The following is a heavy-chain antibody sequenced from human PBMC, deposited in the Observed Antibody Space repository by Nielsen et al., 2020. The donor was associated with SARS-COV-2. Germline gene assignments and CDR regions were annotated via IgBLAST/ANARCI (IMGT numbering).Heavy chain of an antibody. Sequence: GSLRLSCAAAGFSFDTYAMHWVRQAPGKGLEWLAIISGDGDRTYYADSVKGRFTISRDNFMNTVRLQMNNLRPDDTGLYFCAKMRSQWLGRTDVMDAWGQGTTVTVSS. CDR1: GFSFDTYA. CDR3: AKMRSQWLGRTDVMDA. V-gene: IGHV3-30*18. J-gene: IGHJ6*02. CDR2: ISGDGDRT. D-gene: IGHD6-19*01.